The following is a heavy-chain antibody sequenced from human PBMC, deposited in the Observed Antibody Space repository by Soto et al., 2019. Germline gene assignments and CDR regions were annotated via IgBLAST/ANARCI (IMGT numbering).Heavy chain of an antibody. CDR2: ISYDGSNK. J-gene: IGHJ4*02. D-gene: IGHD6-13*01. Sequence: GGSLRLSCAASGFTFSSYGMHWVRQAPGKGLEWVAVISYDGSNKYYADSVKGRFTISRDNSKNTLYLQMNSLRAEDTAVYYCAKERYSSRSPDFDYWGQETLVTVSS. CDR1: GFTFSSYG. CDR3: AKERYSSRSPDFDY. V-gene: IGHV3-30*18.